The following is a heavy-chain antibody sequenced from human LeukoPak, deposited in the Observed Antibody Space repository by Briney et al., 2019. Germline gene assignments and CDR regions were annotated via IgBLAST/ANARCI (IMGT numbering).Heavy chain of an antibody. V-gene: IGHV4-34*01. CDR3: ARGGRRYQLLKTGYFDL. J-gene: IGHJ2*01. D-gene: IGHD2-2*01. Sequence: SETLSLTCTVSGGSISTYYWSWIRQPPGKGLEWIGEINHSGSTNYNPSLKSRVTISVDTSKNQFSLKLSSVTAADTAVYYCARGGRRYQLLKTGYFDLWGRGTLVTVSS. CDR1: GGSISTYY. CDR2: INHSGST.